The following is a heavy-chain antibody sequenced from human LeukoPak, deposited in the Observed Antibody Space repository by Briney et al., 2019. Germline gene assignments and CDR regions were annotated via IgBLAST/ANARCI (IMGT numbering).Heavy chain of an antibody. CDR1: GGSISSYY. D-gene: IGHD3-3*01. CDR3: ARLWSEGNWENWFDP. CDR2: IYYSGNT. J-gene: IGHJ5*02. V-gene: IGHV4-59*01. Sequence: SETLSLTCTVSGGSISSYYWSWIRQPPGKGLEWSGYIYYSGNTNYNPSLKSRVTISVDTSKNQFSLKLSSVTAADTAVYYCARLWSEGNWENWFDPWGQGTLVTVSP.